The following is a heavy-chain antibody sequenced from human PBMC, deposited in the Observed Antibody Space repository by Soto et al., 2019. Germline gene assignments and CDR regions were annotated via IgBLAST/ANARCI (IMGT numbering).Heavy chain of an antibody. CDR3: ARDLKFGQADY. D-gene: IGHD3-10*01. V-gene: IGHV4-4*07. Sequence: SETLSLTCTVSGGSISSYYWTWIRQPSGKGLEWIGRIYTSGSTNYNPSLKSRVTMSVDTSKNQFSLKLSSVTAADTAGYYCARDLKFGQADYWGQGSQVTVSS. J-gene: IGHJ4*02. CDR1: GGSISSYY. CDR2: IYTSGST.